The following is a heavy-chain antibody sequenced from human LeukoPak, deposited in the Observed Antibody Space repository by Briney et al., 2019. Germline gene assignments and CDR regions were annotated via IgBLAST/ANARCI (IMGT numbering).Heavy chain of an antibody. CDR1: GYSISTGYY. V-gene: IGHV4-38-2*02. CDR2: FYHGGST. D-gene: IGHD3-10*01. J-gene: IGHJ3*02. Sequence: KPSETLSLTCTVSGYSISTGYYWDWIRQPPGKGLEWIGTFYHGGSTYYSPSLKSRVTISLDTSRNQFSLKLNSVTAADTAVYYCAKSNGYGLVDIWGQGTMVTVSS. CDR3: AKSNGYGLVDI.